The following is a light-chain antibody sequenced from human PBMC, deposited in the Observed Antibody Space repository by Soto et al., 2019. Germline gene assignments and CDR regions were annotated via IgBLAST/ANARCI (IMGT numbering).Light chain of an antibody. CDR1: QSVSRY. Sequence: EIVLTQSPDTLSLSPGESATLSCRASQSVSRYLAWYQQKPGQAPRLLIYSASRRATGFPARFSGSGSGTDFTLTISSLQSEDFAVYYCQQYNNWPWTFGQGTKV. CDR2: SAS. J-gene: IGKJ1*01. CDR3: QQYNNWPWT. V-gene: IGKV3-15*01.